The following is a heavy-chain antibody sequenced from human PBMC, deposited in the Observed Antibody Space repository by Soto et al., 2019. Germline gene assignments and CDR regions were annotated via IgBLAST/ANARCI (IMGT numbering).Heavy chain of an antibody. CDR2: INTGNGNT. CDR1: GYTFTSYT. J-gene: IGHJ4*02. Sequence: QVQLVQSGAEVKKPGASVKVSCKASGYTFTSYTLHWVRQAPGQRLEWMGWINTGNGNTKYSQKFQGRGTITRDTSXSXSYMELSSLRSEGTAVYYCARGDTMVRGVIIDYFDYWGQGTLVTVSS. D-gene: IGHD3-10*01. CDR3: ARGDTMVRGVIIDYFDY. V-gene: IGHV1-3*04.